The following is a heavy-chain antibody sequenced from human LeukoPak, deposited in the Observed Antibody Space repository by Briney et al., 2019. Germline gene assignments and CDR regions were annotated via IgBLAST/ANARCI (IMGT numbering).Heavy chain of an antibody. CDR3: ARGESLQTIVVVPAAPFDY. V-gene: IGHV4-34*01. D-gene: IGHD2-2*01. J-gene: IGHJ4*02. CDR1: GGSFSCYY. Sequence: SETLSLTCAVYGGSFSCYYWSGIRQPPGKGLEWMGEINHSGSTNYNPSLKSRVTISVDTSKNQFSLKLSSVTAADTAVYYCARGESLQTIVVVPAAPFDYWGPGTLVTASS. CDR2: INHSGST.